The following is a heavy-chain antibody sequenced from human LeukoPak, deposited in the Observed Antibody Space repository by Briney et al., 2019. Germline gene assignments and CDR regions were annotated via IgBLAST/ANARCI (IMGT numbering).Heavy chain of an antibody. CDR3: ARRNRYCNGGSCAHHHDS. Sequence: SETLSLTCTVSGASITSSSYYWGWIRQPPGKGLEYIGTIYYSGNKYYNPSLKSRVTISVDTSKNQFSLKLSSVTAADTAVYYCARRNRYCNGGSCAHHHDSWGQGTLVIVSS. J-gene: IGHJ4*02. CDR2: IYYSGNK. V-gene: IGHV4-39*07. CDR1: GASITSSSYY. D-gene: IGHD2-15*01.